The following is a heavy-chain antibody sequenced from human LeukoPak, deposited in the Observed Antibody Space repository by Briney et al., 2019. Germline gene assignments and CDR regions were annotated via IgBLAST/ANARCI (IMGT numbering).Heavy chain of an antibody. J-gene: IGHJ6*03. CDR1: GDSISSDTYF. CDR2: MSSSGIS. V-gene: IGHV4-61*10. Sequence: PSETLSLTCTVSGDSISSDTYFWSWIRQPAGKGLEWIGRMSSSGISTYSPSLKSRVTISIDTSRNQFSMNLNSVTAADTAVYYCARGGGSGSYHMYYYYYYMDVWGKGTTVTVSS. D-gene: IGHD3-10*01. CDR3: ARGGGSGSYHMYYYYYYMDV.